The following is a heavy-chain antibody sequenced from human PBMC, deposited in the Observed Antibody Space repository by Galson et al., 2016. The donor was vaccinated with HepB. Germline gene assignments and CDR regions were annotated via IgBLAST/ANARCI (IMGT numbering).Heavy chain of an antibody. CDR1: GDSVSSDVGV. V-gene: IGHV6-1*01. Sequence: CAISGDSVSSDVGVWNWIRQSPSRGLEWLGRTYYRSHWYYDYAVAVKTRLVISKDTSKNQVVLTMTNMDPVDTATYYCARRLAVGGFDFWGQGTLITVSS. J-gene: IGHJ4*02. D-gene: IGHD6-19*01. CDR2: TYYRSHWYY. CDR3: ARRLAVGGFDF.